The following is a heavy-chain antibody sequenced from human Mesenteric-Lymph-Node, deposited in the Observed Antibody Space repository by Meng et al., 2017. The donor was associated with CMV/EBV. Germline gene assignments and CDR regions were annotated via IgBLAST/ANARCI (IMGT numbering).Heavy chain of an antibody. CDR3: ARGIRFLKRNNWFDP. CDR2: IYYSGST. V-gene: IGHV4-59*12. D-gene: IGHD3-3*01. CDR1: GGSISSYY. Sequence: SETLSLTCTVSGGSISSYYWSWIRQPPGKGLEWIGYIYYSGSTNYNPSLKSRVTISVDTSKNQFSLKLSSVTAADTAVYYCARGIRFLKRNNWFDPWGQGTLVTVSS. J-gene: IGHJ5*02.